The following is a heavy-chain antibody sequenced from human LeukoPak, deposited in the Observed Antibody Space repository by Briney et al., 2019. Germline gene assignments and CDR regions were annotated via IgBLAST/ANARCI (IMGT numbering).Heavy chain of an antibody. D-gene: IGHD5-18*01. J-gene: IGHJ4*02. V-gene: IGHV1-18*01. CDR2: ISTYNGNT. CDR3: ARDRDTALDPFDY. CDR1: GYTFTKYG. Sequence: GASAKVSCRASGYTFTKYGIRWVRQAPGQGLEWMGWISTYNGNTNYAQKFQGRVTMTTATATSTVSMELRSLRSDDTAVYYCARDRDTALDPFDYWGQGSLVTVSS.